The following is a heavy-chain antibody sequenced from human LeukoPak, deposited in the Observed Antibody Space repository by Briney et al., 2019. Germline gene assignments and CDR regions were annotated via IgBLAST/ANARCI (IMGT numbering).Heavy chain of an antibody. CDR2: IYYSGST. Sequence: SETLSLTCTVSGGSISSYYWSWIRQPPGKGLEWIGYIYYSGSTYYNPSLKSRVTISVDTSKNQFSLKLSSVTAADTAVYYCASLTILGGHNYYYYGMDVWGQGTTVTVSS. CDR1: GGSISSYY. V-gene: IGHV4-59*08. D-gene: IGHD3-9*01. J-gene: IGHJ6*02. CDR3: ASLTILGGHNYYYYGMDV.